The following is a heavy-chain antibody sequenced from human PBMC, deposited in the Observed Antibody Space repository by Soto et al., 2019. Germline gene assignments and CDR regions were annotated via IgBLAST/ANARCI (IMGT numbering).Heavy chain of an antibody. J-gene: IGHJ4*02. D-gene: IGHD6-13*01. Sequence: PSETLSLTCTVSGGSISSYYWSWIRQPPGKGLEWIGYIYYSGSTNYNPSLKSRVTISVDTSKNQFSLKLSSVTAADTAVYYCARIYYSSSWQFDYWGQGTLVTVSS. CDR2: IYYSGST. CDR3: ARIYYSSSWQFDY. V-gene: IGHV4-59*01. CDR1: GGSISSYY.